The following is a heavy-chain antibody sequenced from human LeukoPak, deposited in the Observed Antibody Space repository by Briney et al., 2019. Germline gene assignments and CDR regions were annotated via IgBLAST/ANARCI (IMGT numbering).Heavy chain of an antibody. Sequence: PSETLSLTCTVSGGSISSYYWSWIRQPAGKGLEWSGRIYTSGSTNYNPSLKSRVTMSVDTSKNQFSLKLSSVTAADTAVYYCARELMITFGGIIVSPYFDYWGQGTLVTVSS. CDR1: GGSISSYY. CDR2: IYTSGST. CDR3: ARELMITFGGIIVSPYFDY. V-gene: IGHV4-4*07. J-gene: IGHJ4*02. D-gene: IGHD3-16*02.